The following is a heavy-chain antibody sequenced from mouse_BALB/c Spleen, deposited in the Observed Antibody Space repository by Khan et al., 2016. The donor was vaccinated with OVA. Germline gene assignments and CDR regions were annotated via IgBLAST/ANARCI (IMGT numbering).Heavy chain of an antibody. V-gene: IGHV3-2*02. CDR1: GYSITSNYA. D-gene: IGHD1-1*01. Sequence: EVQLQESGPGLVKPSQSLSLTCTVAGYSITSNYAWNWIRQFPGNKLEWMGYISSSGTTSYNASLKSRIYLTRDTSKNQFFLQLNSVTTEDTATYYCARGNYYGYALDYWGQGTSVTVSS. J-gene: IGHJ4*01. CDR3: ARGNYYGYALDY. CDR2: ISSSGTT.